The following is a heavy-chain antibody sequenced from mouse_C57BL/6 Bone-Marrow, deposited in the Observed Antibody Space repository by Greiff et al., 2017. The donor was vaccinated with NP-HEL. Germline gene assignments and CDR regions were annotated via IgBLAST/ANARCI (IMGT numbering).Heavy chain of an antibody. CDR2: IYPRSGNT. J-gene: IGHJ2*01. CDR1: GYTFTSYG. D-gene: IGHD2-1*01. V-gene: IGHV1-81*01. Sequence: VQRVESGAELARPGASVKLSCKASGYTFTSYGISWVKQRTGQGLEWIGEIYPRSGNTYYNEKFKGKATLTADKSSSTAYMELRSLTSEDSAVYFCARDLLWYPWYFDYWGQGTTLTVSS. CDR3: ARDLLWYPWYFDY.